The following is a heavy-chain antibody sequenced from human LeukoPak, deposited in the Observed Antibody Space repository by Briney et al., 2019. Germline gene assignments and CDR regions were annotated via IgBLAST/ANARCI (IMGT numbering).Heavy chain of an antibody. J-gene: IGHJ6*03. D-gene: IGHD1-26*01. Sequence: PGGSLRLSCAASGCTFSDYYMSWICHAPPKGLEWVSHSSSSGSTIYYADSVNGRFTISRDNAKSPLSLQMNSLRAEDTAAYYCARGAMGARAYYYYYMDVWGKGTTVTVSS. CDR1: GCTFSDYY. V-gene: IGHV3-11*04. CDR2: SSSSGSTI. CDR3: ARGAMGARAYYYYYMDV.